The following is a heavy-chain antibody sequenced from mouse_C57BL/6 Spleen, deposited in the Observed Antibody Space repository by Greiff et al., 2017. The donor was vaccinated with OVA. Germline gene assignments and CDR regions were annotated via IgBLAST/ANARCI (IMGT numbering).Heavy chain of an antibody. CDR1: GSTFTSSW. V-gene: IGHV1-69*01. D-gene: IGHD2-3*01. CDR2: IDPSDSYT. J-gene: IGHJ3*01. Sequence: QVQLQQPGAELVMPGASVKLSCKASGSTFTSSWMHWVKQRPGQGLEWIGEIDPSDSYTNYNQKFKGKSTLTVDKSSSTAYMQLSSLTSEDSAVYYCARRGADGLWFAYWGQGTLVTVSA. CDR3: ARRGADGLWFAY.